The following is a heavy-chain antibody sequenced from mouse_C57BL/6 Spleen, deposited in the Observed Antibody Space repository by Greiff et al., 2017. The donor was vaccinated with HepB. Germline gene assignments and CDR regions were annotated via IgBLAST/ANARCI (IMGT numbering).Heavy chain of an antibody. CDR2: IRNKANGYTT. J-gene: IGHJ2*01. CDR1: GFTFTDYY. V-gene: IGHV7-3*01. D-gene: IGHD3-2*02. CDR3: ARYPDSSGYFDY. Sequence: EVKLEESGGGLVQPGGSLSLSCAASGFTFTDYYMSWVRQPPGKALEWLGFIRNKANGYTTEYSASVKGRFTISRDNSQSILYLQMNALRAEDSATYYCARYPDSSGYFDYWGQGTTLTVSS.